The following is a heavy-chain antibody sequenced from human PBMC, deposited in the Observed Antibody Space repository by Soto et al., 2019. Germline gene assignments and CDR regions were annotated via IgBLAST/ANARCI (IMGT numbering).Heavy chain of an antibody. D-gene: IGHD2-2*02. CDR3: ARVPSEGYCSSTSCHNPLDYFDY. Sequence: ASVKVSCKASGYTFTSYGISWVRQAPGQGLEWMGWISAYNGNTNYAQKLQGRVTMTTDTSTSTAYMELRCLRSDDTAVYYCARVPSEGYCSSTSCHNPLDYFDYWGQETLVTVSS. CDR2: ISAYNGNT. J-gene: IGHJ4*02. CDR1: GYTFTSYG. V-gene: IGHV1-18*04.